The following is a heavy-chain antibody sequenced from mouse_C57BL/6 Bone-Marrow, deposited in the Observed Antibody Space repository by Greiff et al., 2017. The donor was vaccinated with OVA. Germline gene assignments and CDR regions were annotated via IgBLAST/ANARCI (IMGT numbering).Heavy chain of an antibody. CDR3: AREGTTVAPFDY. D-gene: IGHD1-1*01. CDR1: GFTFSDYG. Sequence: EVMLVESGGGLVKPGGSLKLSCAASGFTFSDYGMHWVRQAPEKGLEWVAYISSGSSTIYYADTVKGRFTISRDNAKNTLFLQMTSLRSEDTATYYCAREGTTVAPFDYWGQGTTLTVSS. J-gene: IGHJ2*01. V-gene: IGHV5-17*01. CDR2: ISSGSSTI.